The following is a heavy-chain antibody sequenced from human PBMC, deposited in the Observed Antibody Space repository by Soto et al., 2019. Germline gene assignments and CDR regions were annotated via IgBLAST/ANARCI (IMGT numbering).Heavy chain of an antibody. V-gene: IGHV1-3*05. D-gene: IGHD6-13*01. CDR3: ARSSGWYVWFDP. CDR1: GYTFTSYA. J-gene: IGHJ5*02. Sequence: QVQLVQSGAEEKKPGASVKVSCKASGYTFTSYAMHWVRQAPGQRLEWMGWINAGNGNTKYSQKFQGRVTITRDTSASTAYMELISLRSEDTAVYYCARSSGWYVWFDPWGQGTLVTVSS. CDR2: INAGNGNT.